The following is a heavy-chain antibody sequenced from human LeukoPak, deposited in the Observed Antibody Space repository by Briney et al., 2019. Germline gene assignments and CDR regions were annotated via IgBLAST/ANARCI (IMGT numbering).Heavy chain of an antibody. CDR2: IYYSGST. Sequence: SETLSLTCTVSGGSISSQYWSWIRQYPGKGLEWIGHIYYSGSTSYNPSLQSGVTISVDTSKSQFSLEPSYVTAADTAVYYCARHINFFNAGTYYRYFDHWGQGILVTVSS. D-gene: IGHD3-10*01. J-gene: IGHJ4*02. CDR3: ARHINFFNAGTYYRYFDH. CDR1: GGSISSQY. V-gene: IGHV4-59*11.